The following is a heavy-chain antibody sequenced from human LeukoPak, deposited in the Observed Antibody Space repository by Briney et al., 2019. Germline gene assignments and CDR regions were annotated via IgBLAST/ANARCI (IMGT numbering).Heavy chain of an antibody. CDR3: ARAGGWYYFDY. J-gene: IGHJ4*02. V-gene: IGHV4-61*01. D-gene: IGHD6-19*01. CDR2: IYYSGST. Sequence: PSETLSLTCTVSGGSVSSGNYYWSWIRQSPGKGLEWIGYIYYSGSTKYNPSLKSRVTKSVDTSKNQFSLKLSSVTAADTAVYYCARAGGWYYFDYWGQGTLVTVSS. CDR1: GGSVSSGNYY.